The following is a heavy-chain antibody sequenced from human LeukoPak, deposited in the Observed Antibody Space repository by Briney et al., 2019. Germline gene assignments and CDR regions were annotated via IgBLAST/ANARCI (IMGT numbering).Heavy chain of an antibody. CDR3: ARVLGSTDAPFDY. J-gene: IGHJ4*02. D-gene: IGHD2-2*01. Sequence: PGGSLRLSCAASGFTFSSNYMSWVGQAPGKGLEWVSVIFSGGGTYYADSVKGRFTISRDNSKNTLDLQMNSLRAEDTAVYYCARVLGSTDAPFDYWGLGTLVTVSS. CDR2: IFSGGGT. V-gene: IGHV3-53*01. CDR1: GFTFSSNY.